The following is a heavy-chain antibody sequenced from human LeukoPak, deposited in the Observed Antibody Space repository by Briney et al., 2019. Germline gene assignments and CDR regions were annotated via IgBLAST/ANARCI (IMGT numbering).Heavy chain of an antibody. Sequence: PGGSLRLSCAASGFTFSSYSMNWVRQAPGKGLEWVSSISSSSSYIYYADSVKGRFTISRDNAKNSLYLQMSSLRAEDTAVYYCARAKSSSSWHDYWGQGTLVTVSS. CDR1: GFTFSSYS. CDR3: ARAKSSSSWHDY. J-gene: IGHJ4*02. CDR2: ISSSSSYI. V-gene: IGHV3-21*01. D-gene: IGHD6-13*01.